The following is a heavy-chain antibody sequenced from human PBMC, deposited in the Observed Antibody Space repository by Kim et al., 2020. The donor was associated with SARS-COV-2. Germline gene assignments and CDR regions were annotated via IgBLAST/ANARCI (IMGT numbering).Heavy chain of an antibody. D-gene: IGHD3-10*01. CDR1: GGSFSGYY. Sequence: SETLSLTCAVYGGSFSGYYWSWIRQPPGKGLEWIGEINHSGSTNYNPSLKSRVTISVDTSKNQFSLKLSSVTAADTAVYYCARGWLTEFLMVRGVTLDYWGQGTLVTVSS. J-gene: IGHJ4*02. V-gene: IGHV4-34*01. CDR3: ARGWLTEFLMVRGVTLDY. CDR2: INHSGST.